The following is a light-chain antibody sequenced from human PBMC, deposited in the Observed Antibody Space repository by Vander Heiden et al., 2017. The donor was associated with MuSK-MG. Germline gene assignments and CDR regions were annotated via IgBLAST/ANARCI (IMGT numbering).Light chain of an antibody. CDR2: AAS. J-gene: IGKJ3*01. V-gene: IGKV1-39*01. CDR3: QQSYSTLT. Sequence: TTQSPSSLSASVGDRVTITCRASQSISSYLNWYQQKPGKAPKLLIYAASSLQSGVPSRFSGSGSGTDFTLTISSLQPEDFATYYCQQSYSTLTFGPGTKVDIK. CDR1: QSISSY.